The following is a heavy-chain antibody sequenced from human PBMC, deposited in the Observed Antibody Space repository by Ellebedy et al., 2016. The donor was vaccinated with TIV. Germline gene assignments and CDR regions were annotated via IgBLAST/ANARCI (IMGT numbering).Heavy chain of an antibody. CDR3: ARLGPVAGDQSFDY. V-gene: IGHV5-51*01. D-gene: IGHD6-19*01. CDR2: IYPGDSHS. CDR1: GYTFSSYW. Sequence: GESLKISCKGSGYTFSSYWIGWVRQMPGKGLEWMGFIYPGDSHSTYSPSFQGHVTISVDKSFSTAYLQWSSLKASDTAMYYCARLGPVAGDQSFDYWGPGTLVTVSS. J-gene: IGHJ4*02.